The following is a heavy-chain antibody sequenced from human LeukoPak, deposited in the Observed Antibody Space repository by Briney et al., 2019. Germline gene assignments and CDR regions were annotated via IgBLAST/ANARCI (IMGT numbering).Heavy chain of an antibody. D-gene: IGHD4-17*01. CDR1: GGSISNYY. V-gene: IGHV4-4*07. Sequence: PSETLSLTCTVSGGSISNYYWSWIRQPAGKGLEWMGRIYKSGTTNYNPSLESRLTISVDNSKTQFSLQLSSVTAADTAVYYCARGTLYGDYFQVDYWGQGTLVTVSS. CDR3: ARGTLYGDYFQVDY. J-gene: IGHJ4*02. CDR2: IYKSGTT.